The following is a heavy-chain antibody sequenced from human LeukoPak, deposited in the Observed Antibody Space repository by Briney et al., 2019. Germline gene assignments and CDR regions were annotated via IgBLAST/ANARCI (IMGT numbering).Heavy chain of an antibody. CDR3: ARIASSWYWFDP. D-gene: IGHD6-13*01. J-gene: IGHJ5*02. CDR2: IYYSGST. V-gene: IGHV4-28*01. CDR1: GYSISSSNW. Sequence: SETLSLTCAVSGYSISSSNWWGWIRQPPGKGLEWIGYIYYSGSTNYNPSLKSRVTISVDTSKNQFSLKLSSVTAADTAVYYCARIASSWYWFDPWGQGTLVTVSS.